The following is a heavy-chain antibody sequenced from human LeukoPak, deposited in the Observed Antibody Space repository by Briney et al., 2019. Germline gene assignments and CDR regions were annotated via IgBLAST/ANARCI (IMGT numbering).Heavy chain of an antibody. V-gene: IGHV3-48*01. CDR3: AKAAQWELPVDY. J-gene: IGHJ4*02. D-gene: IGHD1-26*01. CDR2: ITSSSSII. Sequence: GGSLRLSCAASGFTFSSYSMEWVRQAPGKGLEWVSYITSSSSIIYYADSVKGRFTISRDNAKNSLYLQMNSLRAEDTAVYYCAKAAQWELPVDYWGQGTLVTVSS. CDR1: GFTFSSYS.